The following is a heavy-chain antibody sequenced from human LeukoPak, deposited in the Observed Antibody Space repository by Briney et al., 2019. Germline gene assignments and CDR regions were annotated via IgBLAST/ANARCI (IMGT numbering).Heavy chain of an antibody. CDR3: ARLNVVIGAFDI. CDR1: GGSISSSSYY. D-gene: IGHD3-22*01. J-gene: IGHJ3*02. CDR2: IYYSGST. Sequence: SETLSLTCTVSGGSISSSSYYWGWIRQPPGKGLEWIGSIYYSGSTYYNPSLKSRVTISVDTSKNQFSLKLSSVTAADTAVYYCARLNVVIGAFDIWGQGTMVTVSS. V-gene: IGHV4-39*01.